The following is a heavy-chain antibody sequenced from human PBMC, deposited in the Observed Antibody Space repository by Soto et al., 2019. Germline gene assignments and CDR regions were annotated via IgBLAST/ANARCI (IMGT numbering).Heavy chain of an antibody. J-gene: IGHJ6*02. CDR2: IWHDGTNR. CDR1: GFTFNNFG. V-gene: IGHV3-33*01. CDR3: ARAYCTNGVCSPHGMDV. D-gene: IGHD2-8*01. Sequence: GGSLRLSCEASGFTFNNFGMHWVRQAPGKGLEWVAVIWHDGTNRYYVDSVKGRFTISRDNSKDTLYLQMNNLRAEDTAVYYCARAYCTNGVCSPHGMDVWGQGTTVTVSS.